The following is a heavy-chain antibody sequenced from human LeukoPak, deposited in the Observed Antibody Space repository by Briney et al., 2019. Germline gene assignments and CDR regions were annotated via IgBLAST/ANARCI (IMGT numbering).Heavy chain of an antibody. CDR3: ARGMGYYYDSSGYYYHYYYGMDV. Sequence: ASVKVSCKASGGTFSSYAISWVRQAPGQGLEWMGRIIPIVGIANYAQKFQGRVTITADKSTSTAYMELSSLRSEDTAVYYCARGMGYYYDSSGYYYHYYYGMDVWGQGTTVTVSS. J-gene: IGHJ6*02. CDR2: IIPIVGIA. V-gene: IGHV1-69*04. CDR1: GGTFSSYA. D-gene: IGHD3-22*01.